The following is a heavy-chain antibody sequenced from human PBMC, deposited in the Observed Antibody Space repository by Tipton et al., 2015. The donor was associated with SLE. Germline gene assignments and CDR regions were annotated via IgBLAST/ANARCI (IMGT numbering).Heavy chain of an antibody. CDR2: IFRSGTS. CDR3: ARARLYSSSTTWYYYMDV. CDR1: GYSISSGYF. J-gene: IGHJ6*03. Sequence: TLSLTCTVSGYSISSGYFWGWIRQAPGKGLEWIASIFRSGTSYYNPSLKRRVTISGDTSKNQFSLKLSSVTAADTAVYYCARARLYSSSTTWYYYMDVWGKGTTVTVSS. D-gene: IGHD2/OR15-2a*01. V-gene: IGHV4-38-2*02.